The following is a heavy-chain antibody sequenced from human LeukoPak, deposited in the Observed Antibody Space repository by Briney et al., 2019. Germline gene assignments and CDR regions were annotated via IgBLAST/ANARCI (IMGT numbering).Heavy chain of an antibody. V-gene: IGHV3-23*01. Sequence: GGTLRLSCAASGFTFSSYGMSWVRQAPGKGLEWVSAISGSGGSTYYADSVKGRFTISRDNSKNTLYLQMNSLRAEDTAVYYCAKAGRSWLFTDYYYMDVWGKGTTVTVSS. CDR1: GFTFSSYG. J-gene: IGHJ6*03. CDR2: ISGSGGST. CDR3: AKAGRSWLFTDYYYMDV. D-gene: IGHD3-22*01.